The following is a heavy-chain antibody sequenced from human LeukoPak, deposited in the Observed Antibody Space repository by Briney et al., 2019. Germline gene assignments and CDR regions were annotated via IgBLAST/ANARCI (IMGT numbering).Heavy chain of an antibody. CDR3: TTTSGEPGGC. V-gene: IGHV4-30-2*01. D-gene: IGHD3-10*01. Sequence: SSETLSLTCTVSGGSISSGGYYWSWIRQPPGKGLEWIGYIYHSGSTYYNPSLKSRVIISVDTSKNQFSLRLTSVTAADTAVYYCTTTSGEPGGCWGQGTLVTVSS. J-gene: IGHJ4*02. CDR2: IYHSGST. CDR1: GGSISSGGYY.